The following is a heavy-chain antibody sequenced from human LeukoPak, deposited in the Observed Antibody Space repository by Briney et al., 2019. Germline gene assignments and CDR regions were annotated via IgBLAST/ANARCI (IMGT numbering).Heavy chain of an antibody. CDR1: CSSISSSSYY. CDR2: IYYSGST. Sequence: SETLSLTCTVSCSSISSSSYYWGWIRQPPGQRLEWIGSIYYSGSTYYNRSLKRRVTISVDTSNNLFSLKLSSVAAADTAVYYCARHGSVAYYDILTGYGARGYFDYWGQGTLVTVSS. CDR3: ARHGSVAYYDILTGYGARGYFDY. D-gene: IGHD3-9*01. V-gene: IGHV4-39*01. J-gene: IGHJ4*02.